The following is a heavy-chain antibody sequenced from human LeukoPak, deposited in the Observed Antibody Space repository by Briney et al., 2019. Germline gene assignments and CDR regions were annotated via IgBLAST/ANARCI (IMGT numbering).Heavy chain of an antibody. CDR1: SGSISSTYY. V-gene: IGHV4-39*01. CDR3: ARRATGNGSGSYYVDY. D-gene: IGHD3-10*01. Sequence: SETLSLTCTVSSGSISSTYYWAWIRQPPGKGLEWVGTILYSGSTYYSPSLKSRVTISVDTSKNQFSLELTSVTAADTALYYCARRATGNGSGSYYVDYWGQGTLVTVSS. J-gene: IGHJ4*02. CDR2: ILYSGST.